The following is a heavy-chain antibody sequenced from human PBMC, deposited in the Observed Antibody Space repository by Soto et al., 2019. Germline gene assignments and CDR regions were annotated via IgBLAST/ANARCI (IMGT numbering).Heavy chain of an antibody. CDR3: GSGGSCYGGCGFDY. V-gene: IGHV3-23*01. D-gene: IGHD2-15*01. CDR2: ISGSGGST. CDR1: GFTFSSYA. J-gene: IGHJ4*02. Sequence: EVQLLESGGGLVQPGGSLRLSCAASGFTFSSYAMSWVRQAPGKGLEWVSAISGSGGSTYYADSVKGRFTISRDNSKNTLYLQMNSLRAEDTAVYYCGSGGSCYGGCGFDYWGQGTLVTVSS.